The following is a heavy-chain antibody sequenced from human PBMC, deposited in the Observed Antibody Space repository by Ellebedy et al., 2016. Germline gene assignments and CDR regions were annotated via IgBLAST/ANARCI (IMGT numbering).Heavy chain of an antibody. D-gene: IGHD6-19*01. CDR3: AKATLQWLVRGRGADY. CDR1: GFTFSSHA. V-gene: IGHV3-23*01. J-gene: IGHJ4*02. Sequence: GGFLRLSCAASGFTFSSHAMNWVRQAPGKGLEWVSSINQNGDDTYYADSVKGRFTISRDNSNNTLYLQMNSLRAEDTAVYYCAKATLQWLVRGRGADYWGQGTLVTVSS. CDR2: INQNGDDT.